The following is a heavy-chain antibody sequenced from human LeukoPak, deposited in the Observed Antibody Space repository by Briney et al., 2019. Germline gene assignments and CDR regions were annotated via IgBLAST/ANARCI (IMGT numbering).Heavy chain of an antibody. CDR3: ARDVPVPAAMGGYYYGMDV. J-gene: IGHJ6*02. CDR2: YDPEEGGF. D-gene: IGHD2-2*01. Sequence: ASVKVSCKVSGSTLAESSIHWLRQAPGKGLEWMGGYDPEEGGFIYAQKFLDRVTMTEDTSTTTAYMELSSLRSEDTAVYYCARDVPVPAAMGGYYYGMDVWGQGTTVTVSS. CDR1: GSTLAESS. V-gene: IGHV1-24*01.